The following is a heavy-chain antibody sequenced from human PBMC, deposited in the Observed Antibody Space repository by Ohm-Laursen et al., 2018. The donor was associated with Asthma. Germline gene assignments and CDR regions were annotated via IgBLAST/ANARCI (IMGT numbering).Heavy chain of an antibody. V-gene: IGHV1-2*06. CDR3: ARYRYYYDSSGYYDY. CDR2: INPNSGGT. Sequence: ASVKASCKASGYTFTGDYMHWVRQAPGQGLEWMGRINPNSGGTNYAQKFQGRVTMTRDTSISTAYMELSRLRSDGTAVYYCARYRYYYDSSGYYDYWGQGTLVTVSS. CDR1: GYTFTGDY. D-gene: IGHD3-22*01. J-gene: IGHJ4*02.